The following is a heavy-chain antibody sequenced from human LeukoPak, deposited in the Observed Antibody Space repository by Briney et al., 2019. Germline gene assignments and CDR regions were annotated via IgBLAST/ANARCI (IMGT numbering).Heavy chain of an antibody. J-gene: IGHJ4*02. D-gene: IGHD4-17*01. CDR2: ISSSNNYI. V-gene: IGHV3-21*01. Sequence: PGGSLRLSCAASGFTFSNYNMNWVRQAPGKGLEWVSSISSSNNYIYYADSVKGRFTISRDNSKNTLYLQMNSLRAEDTAVYYCARGVGDYGDHNLDYWGQGTLVTVSS. CDR1: GFTFSNYN. CDR3: ARGVGDYGDHNLDY.